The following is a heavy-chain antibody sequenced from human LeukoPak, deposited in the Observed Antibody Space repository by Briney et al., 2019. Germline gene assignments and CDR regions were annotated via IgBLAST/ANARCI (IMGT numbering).Heavy chain of an antibody. Sequence: GGSLRLSCAASGFTFSGSAMHWVRQAPGKGLEWVSYISSSVSTIYYADSVKGRFTISRDNAKNSLYLQMNSLRAEDTAVYYCARGPMTSITMIVVIFEYWGQGTLVTVSS. CDR2: ISSSVSTI. CDR1: GFTFSGSA. V-gene: IGHV3-48*03. J-gene: IGHJ4*02. D-gene: IGHD3-22*01. CDR3: ARGPMTSITMIVVIFEY.